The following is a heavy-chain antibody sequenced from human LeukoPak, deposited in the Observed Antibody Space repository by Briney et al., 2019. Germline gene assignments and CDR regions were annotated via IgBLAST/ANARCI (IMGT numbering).Heavy chain of an antibody. CDR3: ARDPASSDAFDI. CDR2: INHSGST. Sequence: SETLSLTCAIYGGSFSGYYWSWIRQPPGKGLEWIGEINHSGSTNYNPSLKSRVTISLDTSRNQFSLKLSSVTAADTAVYYCARDPASSDAFDIWGQGTMVTVSS. CDR1: GGSFSGYY. J-gene: IGHJ3*02. V-gene: IGHV4-34*01.